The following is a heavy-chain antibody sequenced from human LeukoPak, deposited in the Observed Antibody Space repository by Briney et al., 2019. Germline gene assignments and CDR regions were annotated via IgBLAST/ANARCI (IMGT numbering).Heavy chain of an antibody. J-gene: IGHJ4*02. V-gene: IGHV7-4-1*02. CDR1: GYTFTRYA. CDR3: ARDIRIAVAPLGH. D-gene: IGHD6-19*01. CDR2: INTNTGNP. Sequence: ASVKVSCKASGYTFTRYAVNWVRQAPGQGLEWMGWINTNTGNPMYAQDFTGRFVFSLDTSVSTAYLQISSLKAEDTAVYYCARDIRIAVAPLGHWGQGTLVTVSS.